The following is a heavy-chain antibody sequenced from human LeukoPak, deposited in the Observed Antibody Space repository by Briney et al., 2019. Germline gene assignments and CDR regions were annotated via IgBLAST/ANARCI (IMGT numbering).Heavy chain of an antibody. CDR1: GSTFSNYG. V-gene: IGHV3-30*18. J-gene: IGHJ4*02. CDR2: ISYDGSNK. Sequence: GGSLRLSCAASGSTFSNYGMHWVRQAPGKGLEWVALISYDGSNKYYADSVKGRFTISRDNSKNTLYLQMNSLRPEDTAVYYCAKEEGYFDYWGQGTLVTVSS. CDR3: AKEEGYFDY.